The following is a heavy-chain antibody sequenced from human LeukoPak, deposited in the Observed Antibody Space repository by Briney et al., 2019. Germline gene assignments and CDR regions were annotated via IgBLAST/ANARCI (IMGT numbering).Heavy chain of an antibody. D-gene: IGHD5-18*01. J-gene: IGHJ4*02. V-gene: IGHV4-59*01. CDR1: GGSISSYY. CDR2: IYYSGST. Sequence: SETLSLTCTVSGGSISSYYWRWIRQPPGKGLEWIGYIYYSGSTNYNPSLKSRVTISVDTSKNQFSLKLSSVTAADTAVYYCARYSYGFPIDYWGQGTLVTVSS. CDR3: ARYSYGFPIDY.